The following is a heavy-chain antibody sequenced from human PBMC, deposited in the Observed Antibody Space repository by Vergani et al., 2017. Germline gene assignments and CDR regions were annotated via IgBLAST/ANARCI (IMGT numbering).Heavy chain of an antibody. Sequence: QVQLQQWGAGLLKPSATLSLTCAVYGGSFSGYYWSWIRQPPGKGLEGIGEINHSGSTNYNPSLKSRVTISVETSKNQFSLKLSSVTAAETAVYYCARKRLRVVRGVIITGFKDYWGQGTLVTVSS. J-gene: IGHJ4*02. D-gene: IGHD3-10*01. CDR1: GGSFSGYY. CDR3: ARKRLRVVRGVIITGFKDY. V-gene: IGHV4-34*01. CDR2: INHSGST.